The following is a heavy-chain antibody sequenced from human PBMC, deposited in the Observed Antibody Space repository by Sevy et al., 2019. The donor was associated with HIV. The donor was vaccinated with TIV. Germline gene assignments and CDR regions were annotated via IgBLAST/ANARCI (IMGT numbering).Heavy chain of an antibody. CDR3: ARDGNDSSGYYYSVY. J-gene: IGHJ4*02. D-gene: IGHD3-22*01. V-gene: IGHV1-18*01. CDR1: GYTFTSYG. Sequence: ASVKVSCKASGYTFTSYGISWVRQAPGQGLEWMGWISAYNGNTNYAQKLQGRVTMTTDTSTSTAYMELMSLRSDDTAVYYCARDGNDSSGYYYSVYWGQGTLVTVSS. CDR2: ISAYNGNT.